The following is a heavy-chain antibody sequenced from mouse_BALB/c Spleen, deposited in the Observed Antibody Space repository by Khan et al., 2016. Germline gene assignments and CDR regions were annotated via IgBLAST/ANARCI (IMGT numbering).Heavy chain of an antibody. Sequence: EVQLQESGPSLVKPSQTLSLTCSVPGDSITSGYWNWIRKFPGNKLEYMGYISYSGSTYYNPSLKSRISITRDTSKNQYYLQLKSVTTEDTARYXCGSYLLNFFDYWGQGTTLTVSS. D-gene: IGHD2-1*01. CDR2: ISYSGST. V-gene: IGHV3-8*02. CDR1: GDSITSGY. J-gene: IGHJ2*01. CDR3: GSYLLNFFDY.